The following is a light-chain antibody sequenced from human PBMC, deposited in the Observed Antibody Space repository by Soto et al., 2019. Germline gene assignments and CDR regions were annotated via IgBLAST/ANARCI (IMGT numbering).Light chain of an antibody. CDR3: QQYNNWPIT. J-gene: IGKJ5*01. CDR2: GAY. Sequence: EIVMKQSPATLSVSPGKRATISGTASQSVSSNLACYQHKHGQATRIIISGAYTRATGIPARFSGSGSGTEFTLTIRSMQSEEFAVYYCQQYNNWPITSADGTRLAIK. CDR1: QSVSSN. V-gene: IGKV3-15*01.